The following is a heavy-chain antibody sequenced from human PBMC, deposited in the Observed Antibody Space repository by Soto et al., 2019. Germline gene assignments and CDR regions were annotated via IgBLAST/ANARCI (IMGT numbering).Heavy chain of an antibody. CDR2: IIPIFGTP. D-gene: IGHD3-10*01. J-gene: IGHJ4*02. V-gene: IGHV1-69*01. CDR1: GGIFNTYA. Sequence: QVQLVQSGPEVKEPGSSVKLTCKVSGGIFNTYAISWLRQAPGPGLERMRGIIPIFGTPNYAQRFQGRVTITADDSTSTAYMELSRLRSDDTAVYYYERDRDYYCSGNYYIRIDFWGQGTLVSVSS. CDR3: ERDRDYYCSGNYYIRIDF.